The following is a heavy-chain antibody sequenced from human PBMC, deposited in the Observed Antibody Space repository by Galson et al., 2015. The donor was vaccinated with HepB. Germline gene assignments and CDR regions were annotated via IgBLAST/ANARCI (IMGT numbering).Heavy chain of an antibody. D-gene: IGHD5-18*01. V-gene: IGHV3-7*01. CDR1: GFTSSNYW. CDR3: AGLDTAMVTGGGY. CDR2: IKKDGSEE. Sequence: SLRLSCAASGFTSSNYWLSWVRQAPGKGLEWLAMIKKDGSEENYLGSVRGRFTISRDNAKKSLYLQMNSPRAEDTAIYYCAGLDTAMVTGGGYWGQGTLVTVSS. J-gene: IGHJ4*02.